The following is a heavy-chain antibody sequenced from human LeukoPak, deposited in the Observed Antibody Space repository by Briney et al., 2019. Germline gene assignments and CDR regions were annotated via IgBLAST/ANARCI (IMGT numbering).Heavy chain of an antibody. CDR3: ARDLPKQWLARRGYFDY. Sequence: ASVKVSCKASGYTFTGYYKHWVRQAPGQGLEWMGGINPNSGGTNYAQKFQGRVTMTRDTSISTAYMELSRLRSDDTAVYYCARDLPKQWLARRGYFDYWGQGTLVTVSS. CDR2: INPNSGGT. D-gene: IGHD6-19*01. J-gene: IGHJ4*02. CDR1: GYTFTGYY. V-gene: IGHV1-2*02.